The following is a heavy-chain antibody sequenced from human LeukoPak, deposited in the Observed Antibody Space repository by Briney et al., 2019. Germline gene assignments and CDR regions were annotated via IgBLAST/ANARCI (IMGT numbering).Heavy chain of an antibody. CDR1: GGTFSSYA. CDR3: AWGYSSGWYGY. D-gene: IGHD6-19*01. Sequence: SVKVSCKASGGTFSSYAISWVRQAPGQGLEWMGRIIPILGIANYAQKFQGRVTITADKSTSTAYMELSSLRSEDTAVYYCAWGYSSGWYGYWGQGTLATVSS. J-gene: IGHJ4*02. V-gene: IGHV1-69*04. CDR2: IIPILGIA.